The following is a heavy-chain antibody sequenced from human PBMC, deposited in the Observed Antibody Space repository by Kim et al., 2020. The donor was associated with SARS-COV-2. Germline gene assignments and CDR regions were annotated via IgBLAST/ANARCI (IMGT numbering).Heavy chain of an antibody. Sequence: ASVKVSCKTSGYTFGLYGIDWVRQAPGQGLEWMGGISPYNGNTNYAQSFQGRVTMTTDSSTTTVYMELRSLSSDDTDIYYCARGGDGWYVDHWGQGTLVTVSS. V-gene: IGHV1-18*01. J-gene: IGHJ4*02. D-gene: IGHD6-19*01. CDR2: ISPYNGNT. CDR1: GYTFGLYG. CDR3: ARGGDGWYVDH.